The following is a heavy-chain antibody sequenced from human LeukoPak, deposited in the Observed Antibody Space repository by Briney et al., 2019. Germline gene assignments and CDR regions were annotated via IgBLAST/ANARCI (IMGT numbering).Heavy chain of an antibody. J-gene: IGHJ4*02. Sequence: AGGSLRLSCAASGFTFSSSAMSWVRQAPGRGLEWVGNIKWDGSEGYYADSVKGRFTISRDNAKNSVFLQMNSLRVEDTGVYYCAREPRDAYGLFDSWGQGTLVTVSP. CDR3: AREPRDAYGLFDS. CDR1: GFTFSSSA. V-gene: IGHV3-7*01. CDR2: IKWDGSEG. D-gene: IGHD4-17*01.